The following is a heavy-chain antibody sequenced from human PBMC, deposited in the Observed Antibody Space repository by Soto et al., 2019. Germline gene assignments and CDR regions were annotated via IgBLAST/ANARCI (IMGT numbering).Heavy chain of an antibody. J-gene: IGHJ6*02. CDR1: GYTFTSYG. CDR3: ARPSPDYYDSSGYGMDV. CDR2: ISAYNGNT. V-gene: IGHV1-18*01. Sequence: ASVKVSCKASGYTFTSYGISWVRQAPGQGLEWMGWISAYNGNTNYAQKLQGRVTMTTDTSTSTAYMELRSLRSDDTAVYYCARPSPDYYDSSGYGMDVWGQGTTVTVSS. D-gene: IGHD3-22*01.